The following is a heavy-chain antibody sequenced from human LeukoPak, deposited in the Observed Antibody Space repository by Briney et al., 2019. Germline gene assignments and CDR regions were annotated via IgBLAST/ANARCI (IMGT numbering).Heavy chain of an antibody. J-gene: IGHJ6*04. CDR1: GGTFSSYA. V-gene: IGHV1-69*06. D-gene: IGHD2-2*01. Sequence: ASVKVSCKASGGTFSSYAICWVRQAPGQGLEWMGGIIPIFGTANYAQKFQGRVTITADKSTSTAYMELRSLRSEDTAVYYCARAAGPRYCSSTSCRNDYYYGMDVWGKGTTVTVSS. CDR2: IIPIFGTA. CDR3: ARAAGPRYCSSTSCRNDYYYGMDV.